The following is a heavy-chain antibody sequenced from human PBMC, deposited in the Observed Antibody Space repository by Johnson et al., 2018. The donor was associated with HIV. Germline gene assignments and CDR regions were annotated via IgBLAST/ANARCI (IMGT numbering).Heavy chain of an antibody. CDR3: ARDGAESLGVPHREDSFDI. CDR1: GFTFSSYT. V-gene: IGHV3-30*04. D-gene: IGHD1-26*01. Sequence: VQLVESGGGVVQPGRSLRLSCAASGFTFSSYTMHWVRQAPGKGLEWVAVISYHGSNKYYADSVKGRFTISRDNSKNTLYLQMNSLRAEDTAVYYCARDGAESLGVPHREDSFDIWGQGTKVTVRS. J-gene: IGHJ3*02. CDR2: ISYHGSNK.